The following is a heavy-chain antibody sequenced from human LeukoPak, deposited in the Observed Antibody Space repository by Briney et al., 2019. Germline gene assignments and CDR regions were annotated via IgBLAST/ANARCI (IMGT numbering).Heavy chain of an antibody. CDR2: IRYDGTNK. V-gene: IGHV3-30*02. Sequence: GGSLRLSCAASGITFSSYGMHWVRQAPGKGLEWVAFIRYDGTNKYYADSVKGRFTISRDNSKNTLYLQMNSLRAEDTAVYYCARARAAISHYYYYYMDVWGKGTTVTVSS. D-gene: IGHD2-2*02. CDR1: GITFSSYG. J-gene: IGHJ6*03. CDR3: ARARAAISHYYYYYMDV.